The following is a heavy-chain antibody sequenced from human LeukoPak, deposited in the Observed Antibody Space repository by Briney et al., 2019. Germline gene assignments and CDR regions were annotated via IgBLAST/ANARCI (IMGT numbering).Heavy chain of an antibody. Sequence: GGSLRLSCAASGFTFSSYAMSWVRQAPGKGLEWVSCISRRSSYLYHADSVKGRFTISRDDAKNSVYLQMNSLRAEDTAVYYCARGRDGHGGYYSYMDVWGIGTTVTVSS. CDR1: GFTFSSYA. CDR3: ARGRDGHGGYYSYMDV. D-gene: IGHD5-24*01. J-gene: IGHJ6*03. CDR2: ISRRSSYL. V-gene: IGHV3-21*01.